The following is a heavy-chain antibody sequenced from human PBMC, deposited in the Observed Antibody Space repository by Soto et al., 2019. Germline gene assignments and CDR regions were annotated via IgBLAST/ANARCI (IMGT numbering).Heavy chain of an antibody. CDR1: GFTFSNAW. D-gene: IGHD6-19*01. Sequence: GGSLRLSCVASGFTFSNAWVNWVRQAPGKELEWVGRIKSKTDSGTTDYSAPVKGRFTISRDDSKNTLYLQMDSLKTEDTALYYCTTGGHWLANWGRGTLVTVSS. J-gene: IGHJ4*02. CDR3: TTGGHWLAN. CDR2: IKSKTDSGTT. V-gene: IGHV3-15*07.